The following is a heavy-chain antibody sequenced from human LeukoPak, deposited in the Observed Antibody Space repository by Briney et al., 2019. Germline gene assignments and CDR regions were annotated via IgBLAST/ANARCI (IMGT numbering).Heavy chain of an antibody. J-gene: IGHJ3*02. CDR3: ARSLIHDYVWGSSHGAFDI. CDR2: ISSSSSYI. CDR1: GFTFSSYS. V-gene: IGHV3-21*01. D-gene: IGHD3-16*01. Sequence: GGSLRLSCAASGFTFSSYSMNWVRQAPGKGLEWVSSISSSSSYIYYADSVKGRFTISRDNAKNSLYLQMNSLRAEDTAVYYCARSLIHDYVWGSSHGAFDIWGQGTMATVSS.